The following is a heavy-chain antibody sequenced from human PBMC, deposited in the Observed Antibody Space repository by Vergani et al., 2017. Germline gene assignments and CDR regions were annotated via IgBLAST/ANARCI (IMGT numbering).Heavy chain of an antibody. CDR1: GGSISSYY. CDR3: AREQVRGVSYYFDY. V-gene: IGHV4-59*01. Sequence: QVQLQESGPGLVKPSETLSLTCTVSGGSISSYYWSWIRQPPGKGLEWIGYIYYSGSTNYNPALKSRVTISVDTSKNQCSLKLSSVTAADTAVYYCAREQVRGVSYYFDYWGQGTLVTVSS. J-gene: IGHJ4*02. D-gene: IGHD3-10*01. CDR2: IYYSGST.